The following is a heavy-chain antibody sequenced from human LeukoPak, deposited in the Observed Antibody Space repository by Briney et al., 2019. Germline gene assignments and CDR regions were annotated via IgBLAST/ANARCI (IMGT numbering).Heavy chain of an antibody. CDR3: ARGVDNSYGYVF. D-gene: IGHD5-18*01. J-gene: IGHJ4*02. V-gene: IGHV3-74*01. Sequence: GGSLRLSCAASGFTFSNSWMHWVRQAPGEGLVWVSRINGAGSSTNYADSVKGRFTISRDNAKNTLCLQMNSLRAEDTAVYYCARGVDNSYGYVFWGQGTLVTVSS. CDR2: INGAGSST. CDR1: GFTFSNSW.